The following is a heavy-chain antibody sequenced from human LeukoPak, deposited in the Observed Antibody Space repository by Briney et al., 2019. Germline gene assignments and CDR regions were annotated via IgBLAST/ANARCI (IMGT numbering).Heavy chain of an antibody. CDR3: ARAEHDYGDHFDY. J-gene: IGHJ4*02. D-gene: IGHD4-17*01. V-gene: IGHV3-30*02. CDR2: IRYDGSNK. Sequence: GGSLRLSCAASGFTFSSYGMHWVRQAPGKGLEWVAFIRYDGSNKYYADSVKGRFTISRDNAKNSLYLQMNSLRAEDTAVYYCARAEHDYGDHFDYWGQGTLVTVSS. CDR1: GFTFSSYG.